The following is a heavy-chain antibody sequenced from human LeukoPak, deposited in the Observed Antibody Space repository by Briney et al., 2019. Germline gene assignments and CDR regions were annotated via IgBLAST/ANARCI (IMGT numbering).Heavy chain of an antibody. D-gene: IGHD6-19*01. CDR2: IYSGGST. CDR3: ARGPDSSGWYEDGMDV. CDR1: GFTVSSNY. V-gene: IGHV3-53*01. Sequence: GGSLRLSCAASGFTVSSNYMSWVRQAPGKGLEWVSVIYSGGSTYYADSVKGRLTISRDNSKNTLYLQMNSLRAEDTAVYYCARGPDSSGWYEDGMDVWGQGTTVTVSS. J-gene: IGHJ6*02.